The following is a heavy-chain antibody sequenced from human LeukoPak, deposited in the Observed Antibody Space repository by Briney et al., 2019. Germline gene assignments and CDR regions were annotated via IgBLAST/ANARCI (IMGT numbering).Heavy chain of an antibody. CDR2: INPSGGST. CDR3: ARVGNSGYYYGDFDY. Sequence: ASVKVSCKASGYTFTSYYMHWVRQAPGQGLEWMGIINPSGGSTSYAQKFQGRVTMTRDMSTSTVYMELSSLRSEDTAVYYCARVGNSGYYYGDFDYWGQGTLVTVSS. CDR1: GYTFTSYY. V-gene: IGHV1-46*01. J-gene: IGHJ4*02. D-gene: IGHD3-22*01.